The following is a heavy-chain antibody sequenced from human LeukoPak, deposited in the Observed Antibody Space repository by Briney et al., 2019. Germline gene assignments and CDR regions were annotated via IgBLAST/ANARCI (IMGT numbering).Heavy chain of an antibody. Sequence: GGSLRLSCAASGFTFSSYEMNWVRQAPGKGLEWVSYISSSGSTIYCADSVKGRFTISRDNAKNSLFLQMNSLRAEDTAVYYCARDRDPGYYDTNGYRRVNAFDIWGQGTMVTVSS. V-gene: IGHV3-48*03. D-gene: IGHD3-22*01. J-gene: IGHJ3*02. CDR3: ARDRDPGYYDTNGYRRVNAFDI. CDR1: GFTFSSYE. CDR2: ISSSGSTI.